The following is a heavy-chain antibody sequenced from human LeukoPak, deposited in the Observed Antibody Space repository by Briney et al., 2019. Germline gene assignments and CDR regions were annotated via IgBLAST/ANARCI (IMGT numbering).Heavy chain of an antibody. V-gene: IGHV4-4*07. CDR1: GVSINHYY. J-gene: IGHJ4*02. CDR3: ARGLEVGAGRPLDY. Sequence: SETLSLTCSVSGVSINHYYWSWIRQPAGKGLEWIGRIHSTGATDYNPSLKSRLTMSVDTSRNEFSVKLNSVTVADTAFYYCARGLEVGAGRPLDYWGQGTLVTVS. D-gene: IGHD1-1*01. CDR2: IHSTGAT.